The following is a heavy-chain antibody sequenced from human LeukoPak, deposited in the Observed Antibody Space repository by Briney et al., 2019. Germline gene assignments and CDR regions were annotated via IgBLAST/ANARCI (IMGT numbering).Heavy chain of an antibody. CDR3: ATSLDAPGNY. J-gene: IGHJ4*02. D-gene: IGHD3-9*01. V-gene: IGHV3-7*01. CDR1: GFTCRTSW. Sequence: GGSLRLSCVVSGFTCRTSWMAWVRQAPGKGLEWLANLNKDARQTYYVDSVKGRFTISRDNAENSLYLQMNSLRAEDTAVYYCATSLDAPGNYWGQGSLVTVSS. CDR2: LNKDARQT.